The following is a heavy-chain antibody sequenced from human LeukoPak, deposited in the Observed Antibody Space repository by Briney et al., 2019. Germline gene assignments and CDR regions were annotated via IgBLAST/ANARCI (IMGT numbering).Heavy chain of an antibody. Sequence: ASVKVSCKASGYTFTYRYLHWVRQAPGQGLEWMGGIIPIFHTPNYAQKFQGRVTITADESTSTAYMELSSLRSVDTAAYYCARDPPNDWGQGTLVTVSS. J-gene: IGHJ4*02. CDR3: ARDPPND. CDR1: GYTFTYRY. V-gene: IGHV1-69*13. CDR2: IIPIFHTP.